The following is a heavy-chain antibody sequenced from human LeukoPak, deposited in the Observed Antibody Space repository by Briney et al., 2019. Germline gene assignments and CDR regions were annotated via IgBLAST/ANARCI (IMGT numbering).Heavy chain of an antibody. CDR3: AKDPIHYRVWDYYEAIGLSY. Sequence: KTSENLSFTGAGYGGSFSGFYWSWIRQPPGKGRKWIGDTNHSGSTNYNQSLNSRVIISVDTSKNQFSLKLRPVTADDTAEYYCAKDPIHYRVWDYYEAIGLSYWGQGTLVTVSS. CDR2: TNHSGST. V-gene: IGHV4-34*01. D-gene: IGHD3-22*01. J-gene: IGHJ4*02. CDR1: GGSFSGFY.